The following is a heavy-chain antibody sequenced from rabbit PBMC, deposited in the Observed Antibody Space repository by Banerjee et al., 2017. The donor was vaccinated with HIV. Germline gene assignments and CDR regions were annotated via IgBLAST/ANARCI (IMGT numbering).Heavy chain of an antibody. CDR2: IYAGSSGST. D-gene: IGHD1-1*01. J-gene: IGHJ4*01. V-gene: IGHV1S40*01. Sequence: QSLEESGGDLVKPGASLTLTCTASGFSFSSSDYMCWVRQAPGKGLEWIACIYAGSSGSTYFANWAKGRFTISKTSSTTVTLQMTSLTAADTATYFCARDGTVSGVSFNLWGQGTLVTVS. CDR3: ARDGTVSGVSFNL. CDR1: GFSFSSSDY.